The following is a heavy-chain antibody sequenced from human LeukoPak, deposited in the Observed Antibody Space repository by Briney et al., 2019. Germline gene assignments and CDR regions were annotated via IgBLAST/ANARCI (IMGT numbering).Heavy chain of an antibody. CDR3: ARRAVGNSCYYCMDV. D-gene: IGHD6-19*01. CDR2: MNPNSGNT. J-gene: IGHJ6*03. Sequence: ASVKVSCKASGYTFISYDINWVRQVTGQGPEWMGWMNPNSGNTGYAQKFQDRVTITSNTSISTAFMELSSLRSEDTAVYYCARRAVGNSCYYCMDVWGKGTTVTVSS. V-gene: IGHV1-8*01. CDR1: GYTFISYD.